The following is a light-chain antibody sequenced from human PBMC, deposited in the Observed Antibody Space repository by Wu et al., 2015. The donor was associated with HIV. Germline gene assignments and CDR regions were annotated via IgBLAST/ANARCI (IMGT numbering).Light chain of an antibody. V-gene: IGKV3-15*01. Sequence: EILMTQSPATLSVSPGERATLSCRASQSVRSNLAWYQQKPGQAPRLLIYGASTRATAIPARFSGSGSGTEFTLTISSMQSEDFAVYYCQQYGSAFGQGTRLEIK. CDR1: QSVRSN. CDR3: QQYGSA. CDR2: GAS. J-gene: IGKJ5*01.